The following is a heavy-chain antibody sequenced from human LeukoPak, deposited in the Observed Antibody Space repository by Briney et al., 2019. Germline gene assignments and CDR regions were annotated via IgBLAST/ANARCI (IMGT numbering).Heavy chain of an antibody. D-gene: IGHD6-19*01. V-gene: IGHV4-59*01. CDR3: ASTVAGDPYFDY. Sequence: SETLSLTCTVSGGSISSYYWSWIRQPPGKGLEWFGYIYYSGSTNYNPSLKSRVTISVATSKNQFSLKLSSVTAADTAVYYCASTVAGDPYFDYWGQGTLVTVSS. CDR1: GGSISSYY. J-gene: IGHJ4*02. CDR2: IYYSGST.